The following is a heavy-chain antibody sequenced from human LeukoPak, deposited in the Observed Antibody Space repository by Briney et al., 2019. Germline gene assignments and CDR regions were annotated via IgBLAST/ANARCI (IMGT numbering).Heavy chain of an antibody. CDR2: ISYDGSNK. CDR1: GFTFSSYA. J-gene: IGHJ4*02. V-gene: IGHV3-30-3*01. CDR3: ARTLGYCSSTSCYDYYY. Sequence: GRSLRLSCAASGFTFSSYAMHWVRQAPGKGLEWVAVISYDGSNKYYADSVKGRLTISRDNSKNTLYLQMNSLRAEDTAVYYCARTLGYCSSTSCYDYYYWGQGTLVTVSS. D-gene: IGHD2-2*01.